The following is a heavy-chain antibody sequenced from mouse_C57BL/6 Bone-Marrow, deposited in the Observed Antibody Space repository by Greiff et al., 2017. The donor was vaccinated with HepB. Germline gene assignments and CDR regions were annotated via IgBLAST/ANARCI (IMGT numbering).Heavy chain of an antibody. J-gene: IGHJ3*01. CDR1: GFTFSSYG. CDR2: ISSGGSYT. Sequence: DVHLVESGGDLVKPGGSLKLSCAASGFTFSSYGMSWVRQTPDKRLEWVATISSGGSYTYYPDSVKGRFTISRDNAKNTLYLQMSSLKSEDTAMYYCARHKGDYSNYVWFAYWGQGTLVTVSA. D-gene: IGHD2-5*01. CDR3: ARHKGDYSNYVWFAY. V-gene: IGHV5-6*01.